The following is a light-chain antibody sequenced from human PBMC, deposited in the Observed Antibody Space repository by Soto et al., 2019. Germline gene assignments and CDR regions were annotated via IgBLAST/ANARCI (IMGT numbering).Light chain of an antibody. J-gene: IGKJ1*01. CDR1: QSLVFSDGKTY. CDR2: DVS. Sequence: DIVLTQTPLSLSVAPGQPASISCKSTQSLVFSDGKTYFYWYLQKAGQPPQGLMYDVSKRFSGVPDRFSGSGSGTDFTLKISRVEAEDVGIYYCMQTVGFPWTFGQGTKVEIK. V-gene: IGKV2D-29*01. CDR3: MQTVGFPWT.